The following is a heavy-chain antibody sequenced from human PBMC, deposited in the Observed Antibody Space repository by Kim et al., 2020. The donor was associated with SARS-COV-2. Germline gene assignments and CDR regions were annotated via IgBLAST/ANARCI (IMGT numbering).Heavy chain of an antibody. D-gene: IGHD3-9*01. CDR2: ISWNSGSI. V-gene: IGHV3-9*01. CDR3: AKGSDWLLSQVDY. CDR1: GFTFDDYA. J-gene: IGHJ4*02. Sequence: GGSLRLSCAASGFTFDDYAMHWVRQAPGKGLEWVSGISWNSGSIGYADSVKGRFTISRDNAKNSLYLQMNSLRAEDTALYYCAKGSDWLLSQVDYWGQGTLVTVSS.